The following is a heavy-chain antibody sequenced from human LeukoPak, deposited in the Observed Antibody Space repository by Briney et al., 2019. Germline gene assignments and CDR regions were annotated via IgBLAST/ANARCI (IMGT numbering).Heavy chain of an antibody. J-gene: IGHJ4*02. CDR3: ARQRGYCSRTSCPNGDY. V-gene: IGHV4-39*01. CDR1: GGSISGSTYY. D-gene: IGHD2-2*01. CDR2: VHYSGST. Sequence: SETLSLTCTVSGGSISGSTYYWGWLRQPPGEGLEWIGSVHYSGSTYYTPSLKSRVTISVAKSKNHFTLRLTPVTAAGTAVDYCARQRGYCSRTSCPNGDYWGQGTLVTVSS.